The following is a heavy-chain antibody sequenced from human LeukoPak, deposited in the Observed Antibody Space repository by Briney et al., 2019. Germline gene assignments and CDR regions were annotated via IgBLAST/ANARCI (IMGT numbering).Heavy chain of an antibody. CDR1: GYTFTSYG. CDR3: ARTSVVVVVAATQHFDY. CDR2: ISAYNGKT. D-gene: IGHD2-15*01. Sequence: AAVKVSCKASGYTFTSYGISWVRQAPGQGLEWMGWISAYNGKTNYAQKLQGRVTMTTDTSTSTAYMELRSLSSDATAVYYCARTSVVVVVAATQHFDYWGQGTLVTVSS. V-gene: IGHV1-18*01. J-gene: IGHJ4*02.